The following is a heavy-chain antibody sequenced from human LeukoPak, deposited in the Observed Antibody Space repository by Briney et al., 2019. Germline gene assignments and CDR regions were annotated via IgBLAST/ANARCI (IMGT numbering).Heavy chain of an antibody. CDR1: GFTFSSYA. Sequence: PGGSLRLSCAASGFTFSSYAMSWVRQAPGRGLEWVSAISGSGGSTYYADSVKGRFTISRDNSKNTLYLQMNSLRAEDTAVYYCAKGYCSSTSCYTFAGVWGKGTTVTVSS. CDR2: ISGSGGST. V-gene: IGHV3-23*01. D-gene: IGHD2-2*02. J-gene: IGHJ6*04. CDR3: AKGYCSSTSCYTFAGV.